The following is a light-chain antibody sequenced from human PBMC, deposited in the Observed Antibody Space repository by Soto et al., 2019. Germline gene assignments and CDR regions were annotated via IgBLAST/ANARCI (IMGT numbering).Light chain of an antibody. CDR3: CSYAGSYTDV. Sequence: QSALTQPRSVSGSPGQSVTISCTGTSSDVGGYNYVPWYQQHPGKAPKLMIYDVSKRPSGVPDRFSGSKSGNMASLTISGLQADDEADYYCCSYAGSYTDVFGTGTKLTVL. J-gene: IGLJ1*01. CDR2: DVS. CDR1: SSDVGGYNY. V-gene: IGLV2-11*01.